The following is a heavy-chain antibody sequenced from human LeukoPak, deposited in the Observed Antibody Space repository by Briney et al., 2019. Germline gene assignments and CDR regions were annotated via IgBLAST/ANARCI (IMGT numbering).Heavy chain of an antibody. V-gene: IGHV4-39*01. J-gene: IGHJ4*02. Sequence: SETLSLTCTVSGGSISSSSYYWGWIRQPPGKGLEWIGSIYYSGSTYYNPSLKSRVTISVDTSKNQFSLKLSSVTAADTAVYYCARRRYCSDGSCSYYFDYWGQGTLVTVSS. CDR3: ARRRYCSDGSCSYYFDY. D-gene: IGHD2-15*01. CDR2: IYYSGST. CDR1: GGSISSSSYY.